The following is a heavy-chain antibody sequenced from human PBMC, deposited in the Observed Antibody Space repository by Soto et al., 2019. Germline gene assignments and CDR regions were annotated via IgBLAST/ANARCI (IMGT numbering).Heavy chain of an antibody. J-gene: IGHJ5*02. D-gene: IGHD6-13*01. V-gene: IGHV4-30-4*01. CDR2: IYYSGST. Sequence: QVQLQESGPGLVKPSQTLSLTCTVSGGSISSGDYYWSWIRQPPGKGLEWIGYIYYSGSTYYNPSLKSRVTISVDTSKNQFSLKLSSVTAADTAVYYCARGGVAAAAGTIFPWFDPWGQGTLVTVSS. CDR3: ARGGVAAAAGTIFPWFDP. CDR1: GGSISSGDYY.